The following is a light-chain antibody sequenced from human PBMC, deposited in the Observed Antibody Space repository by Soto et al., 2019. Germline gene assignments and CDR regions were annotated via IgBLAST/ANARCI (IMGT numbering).Light chain of an antibody. J-gene: IGKJ2*01. CDR1: QSVSSYS. CDR3: QQYGSSQYT. CDR2: AAS. V-gene: IGKV3-20*01. Sequence: EIVLTQSPVTLSLSPGERATLSCRASQSVSSYSLAWYQQKPGQAPRLLIYAASSRATGIPDRFSGSGSGTDFTLTISRLEPEDFAVYYCQQYGSSQYTFGQGTKLAIK.